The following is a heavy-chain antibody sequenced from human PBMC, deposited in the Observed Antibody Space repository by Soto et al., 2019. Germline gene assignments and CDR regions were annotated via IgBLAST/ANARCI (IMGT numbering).Heavy chain of an antibody. Sequence: SETLSLTCAVYGGSFSGYYWSWIRQPPGKGLEWIGEINHSGSTNYNPSLKSRVTISVDNSKNMLYLQMNSLRAEDTAVYYCAKPSQGALYYYGMDVWGQGTTVTVSS. J-gene: IGHJ6*02. V-gene: IGHV4-34*01. CDR1: GGSFSGYY. CDR3: AKPSQGALYYYGMDV. CDR2: INHSGST.